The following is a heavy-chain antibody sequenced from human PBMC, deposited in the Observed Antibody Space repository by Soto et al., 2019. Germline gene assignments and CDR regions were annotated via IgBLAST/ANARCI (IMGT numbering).Heavy chain of an antibody. J-gene: IGHJ6*03. CDR1: GGSFSGYY. CDR2: INHSGST. D-gene: IGHD2-15*01. Sequence: QVQLQQWGAGLLKPSETLSLTCAVYGGSFSGYYWSWIRQPPGKGLEWIGEINHSGSTNYNPSLKKRVTISVDTSKNQFSLKLSSVTAADTAVYYCARVEYCSGGSCYSAPYYYYYMDVWGKGTTVTVSS. CDR3: ARVEYCSGGSCYSAPYYYYYMDV. V-gene: IGHV4-34*01.